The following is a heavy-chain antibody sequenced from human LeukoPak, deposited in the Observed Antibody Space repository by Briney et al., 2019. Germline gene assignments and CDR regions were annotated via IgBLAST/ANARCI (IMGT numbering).Heavy chain of an antibody. CDR1: GYTFTAHY. CDR3: ARGRGTTMVRGVITNCFDL. Sequence: ASVKVSCRASGYTFTAHYIHWVRQAPGQGLEWMGWIDPNSGGTNYAQKFLGSVTMTGDTSINTAFMELSRLRSDDTAIYYCARGRGTTMVRGVITNCFDLWGRGSLVTVFS. CDR2: IDPNSGGT. J-gene: IGHJ2*01. D-gene: IGHD3-10*01. V-gene: IGHV1-2*02.